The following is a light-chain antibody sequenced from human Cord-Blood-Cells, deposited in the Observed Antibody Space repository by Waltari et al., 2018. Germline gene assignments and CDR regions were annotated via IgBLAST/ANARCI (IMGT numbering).Light chain of an antibody. CDR2: DAA. CDR3: QHRSNWPPALT. V-gene: IGKV3-11*01. CDR1: QSVSSY. J-gene: IGKJ4*01. Sequence: EIVLTQSPATLSLSPGERATLSCRASQSVSSYLAWYQQKPGQAPRLLIYDAANRTTGIAARFRGSGSGTDITLTISSLGPEDFAVYYCQHRSNWPPALTFGGGTKVEIK.